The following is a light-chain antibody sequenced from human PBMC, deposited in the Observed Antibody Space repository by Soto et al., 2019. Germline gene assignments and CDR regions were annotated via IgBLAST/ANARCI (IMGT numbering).Light chain of an antibody. J-gene: IGKJ5*01. V-gene: IGKV1-8*01. CDR1: QGISSY. CDR3: QQYYSYPPT. CDR2: AAS. Sequence: AIRMTQSPSSLSASTGDRVTITCRASQGISSYLAWYQQKPGKAPKLLIYAASTLQSGVPSRFSGSGSGTDFTLTISCLQSEDVATYYCQQYYSYPPTFGQGTRLEIK.